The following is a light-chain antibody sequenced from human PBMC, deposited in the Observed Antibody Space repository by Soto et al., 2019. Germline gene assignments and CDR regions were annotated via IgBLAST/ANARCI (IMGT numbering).Light chain of an antibody. Sequence: EMTQSPFSLSASLGDRVTITCRASQGINNYLAWYQQKTGQVPRILIYAESTLQSGVPSRFSGSGAGTDLNLTISRLKPEDVATYYCQKYNSALDTFGGGTKVEIK. CDR2: AES. V-gene: IGKV1-27*01. CDR1: QGINNY. J-gene: IGKJ4*01. CDR3: QKYNSALDT.